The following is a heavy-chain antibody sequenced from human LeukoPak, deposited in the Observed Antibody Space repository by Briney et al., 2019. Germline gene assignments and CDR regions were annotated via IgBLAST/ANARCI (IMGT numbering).Heavy chain of an antibody. D-gene: IGHD2-2*01. CDR2: LYSGDST. CDR3: ARDLQPPGALLDY. J-gene: IGHJ4*02. Sequence: GGSLRLSCAASGFTVSINYMSWVRQAPGKGLEWVSLLYSGDSTYYADSVKGRFTISRDNSKNTLYLQMNSLRAEDTAVYYCARDLQPPGALLDYWGQGTLVTVSS. CDR1: GFTVSINY. V-gene: IGHV3-66*01.